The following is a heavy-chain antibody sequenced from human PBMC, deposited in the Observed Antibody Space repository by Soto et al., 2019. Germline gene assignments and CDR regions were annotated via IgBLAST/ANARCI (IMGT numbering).Heavy chain of an antibody. V-gene: IGHV3-21*01. Sequence: GGALRLSCAASGFTFISYSMNWVRQAPGKGLEWVSSISSSSSYIYYADSVKGRFTISRDNAKNSLYLQMNSLRAEDTAVYYCARSSSGSYHARYWFDPWGQGTLVTVSS. CDR1: GFTFISYS. CDR2: ISSSSSYI. D-gene: IGHD1-26*01. J-gene: IGHJ5*02. CDR3: ARSSSGSYHARYWFDP.